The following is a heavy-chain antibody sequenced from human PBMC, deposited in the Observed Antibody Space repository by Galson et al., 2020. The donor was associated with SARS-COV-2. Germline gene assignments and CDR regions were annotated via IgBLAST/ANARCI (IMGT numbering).Heavy chain of an antibody. CDR3: AKDRSGSYPHFDY. J-gene: IGHJ4*02. D-gene: IGHD1-26*01. Sequence: LSLTCAASGFTFGDYVMSWVRLAPGKGLEWVSSISLNGGMTYYADYVKGRFTISRRNSKNTLYLQMNGLRVGDTAVYYCAKDRSGSYPHFDYWGQGTPVTVAS. CDR1: GFTFGDYV. V-gene: IGHV3-23*01. CDR2: ISLNGGMT.